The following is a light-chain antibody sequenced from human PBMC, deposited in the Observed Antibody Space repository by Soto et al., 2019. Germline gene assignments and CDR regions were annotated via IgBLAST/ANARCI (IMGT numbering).Light chain of an antibody. Sequence: DIQMTQSPSSLSTSVGDRVTITCRASQSIKSYLNWYQQKPGKAPKLLIYGASSLQSGVPSRFSGSGSGTDFTLTINSLQPEDFATYYCQHSYNTPRTFGQGTKVEIK. J-gene: IGKJ1*01. CDR3: QHSYNTPRT. CDR1: QSIKSY. CDR2: GAS. V-gene: IGKV1-39*01.